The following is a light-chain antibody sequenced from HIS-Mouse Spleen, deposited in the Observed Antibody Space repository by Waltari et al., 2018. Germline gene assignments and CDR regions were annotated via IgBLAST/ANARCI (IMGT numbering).Light chain of an antibody. Sequence: SYELTQPPSVSVSPGQTARITCSGDALPKKYAYWYQQKSGQAPVLVIYEDSKRPSGCPGGFSGSRSGTMATLTISGAQVEDEADYYCYSTDSSGNHRVFGGGTKLTVL. V-gene: IGLV3-10*01. J-gene: IGLJ2*01. CDR2: EDS. CDR1: ALPKKY. CDR3: YSTDSSGNHRV.